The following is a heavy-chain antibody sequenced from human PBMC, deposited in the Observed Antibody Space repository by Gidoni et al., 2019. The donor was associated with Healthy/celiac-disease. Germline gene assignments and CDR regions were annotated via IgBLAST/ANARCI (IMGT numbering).Heavy chain of an antibody. CDR1: GLTFSSYE. J-gene: IGHJ4*02. V-gene: IGHV3-48*03. Sequence: EVQLVESGGGLVQPGGSLRLSCAASGLTFSSYEMNWVRQAPGKGLEWVSYISSSGSTIYYADSVKGRFTISRDNAKNSLYLQMNSLRAEDTAVYYCARDDCSGGSCYGLFDYWGQGTLVTVSS. D-gene: IGHD2-15*01. CDR2: ISSSGSTI. CDR3: ARDDCSGGSCYGLFDY.